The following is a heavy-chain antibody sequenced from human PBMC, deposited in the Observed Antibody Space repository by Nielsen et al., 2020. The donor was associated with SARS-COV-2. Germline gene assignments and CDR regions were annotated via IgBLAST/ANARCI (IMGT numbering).Heavy chain of an antibody. CDR1: GFTFSSYA. D-gene: IGHD6-19*01. V-gene: IGHV3-30*04. Sequence: GESLKISCAASGFTFSSYAMHWVRQAPGKGLEWVAVISYDGSNKYYADSVKGRFTISRDNSKNTLYLQMNSLRAEDTAVYYCARGIAVAGHFDYWGQGTLVTVSS. J-gene: IGHJ4*02. CDR3: ARGIAVAGHFDY. CDR2: ISYDGSNK.